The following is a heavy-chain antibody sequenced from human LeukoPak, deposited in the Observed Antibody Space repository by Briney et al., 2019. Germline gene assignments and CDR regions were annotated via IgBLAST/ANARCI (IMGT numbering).Heavy chain of an antibody. D-gene: IGHD6-19*01. CDR2: FYTSGGT. V-gene: IGHV4-4*07. Sequence: PSETLSLTCTASGGSISSYYWSWIRQPAGKGLEGIGRFYTSGGTNYNPSLKRRDTISVDKSKNQFSLKLSSVTAADTAVYYCARSYSSGWYYFDYWGQGTLVTVSS. CDR3: ARSYSSGWYYFDY. CDR1: GGSISSYY. J-gene: IGHJ4*02.